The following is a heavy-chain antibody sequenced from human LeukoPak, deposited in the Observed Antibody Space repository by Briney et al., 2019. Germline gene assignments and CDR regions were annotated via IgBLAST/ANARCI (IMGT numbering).Heavy chain of an antibody. J-gene: IGHJ3*02. CDR3: ASEGYCSGGSCLHGAFDI. CDR2: IIPIFGTA. Sequence: SVKLSSTASGGTFSSYAISWVRQAPGQGLEWMGGIIPIFGTANYAQRFQGRVTITADKSTSTAYMELSSLRSEDTAVYYCASEGYCSGGSCLHGAFDIWGQGTMVTVSS. D-gene: IGHD2-15*01. V-gene: IGHV1-69*06. CDR1: GGTFSSYA.